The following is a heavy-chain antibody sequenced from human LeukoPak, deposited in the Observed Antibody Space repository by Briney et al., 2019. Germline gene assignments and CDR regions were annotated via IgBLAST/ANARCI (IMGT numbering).Heavy chain of an antibody. CDR3: ASGHMNSSSWPRKIWYFDY. Sequence: ASVKVSCKASGYTFTSYYMHWVRQAPGQGLEWMGIINPSGGSTSYAQKFQGRVTITADESTSTAYMELSSLRSEDTAVYYCASGHMNSSSWPRKIWYFDYWGQGTLVTVSS. CDR1: GYTFTSYY. CDR2: INPSGGST. V-gene: IGHV1-46*01. D-gene: IGHD6-13*01. J-gene: IGHJ4*02.